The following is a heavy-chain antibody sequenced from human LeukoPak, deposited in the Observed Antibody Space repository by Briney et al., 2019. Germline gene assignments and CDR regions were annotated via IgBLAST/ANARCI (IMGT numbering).Heavy chain of an antibody. D-gene: IGHD4-23*01. CDR3: ASDNSVALLDY. Sequence: ASVKVSCKASGYTFTTYGMSWVRQAPGQGLEWMGWISANNVKTNYAQKYRGRVIMTKDTSTSTAYMELRSLRSDDTAVYYCASDNSVALLDYWGQGTLVTVS. J-gene: IGHJ4*02. V-gene: IGHV1-18*01. CDR1: GYTFTTYG. CDR2: ISANNVKT.